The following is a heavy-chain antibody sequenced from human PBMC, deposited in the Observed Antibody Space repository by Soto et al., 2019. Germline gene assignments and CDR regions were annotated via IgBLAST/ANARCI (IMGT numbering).Heavy chain of an antibody. CDR3: AGNIVATISAFDK. Sequence: QVQLQQWGAGLLKPSETLSLTCAVHGESFSGYYWSWIRQPPGKGLEWIGEINHSGNTNYNPSLKSRLTMSVDTSKNQISLKGKSVTAADTAVYYCAGNIVATISAFDKWGQGTLVTVSS. V-gene: IGHV4-34*01. J-gene: IGHJ4*02. CDR2: INHSGNT. D-gene: IGHD5-12*01. CDR1: GESFSGYY.